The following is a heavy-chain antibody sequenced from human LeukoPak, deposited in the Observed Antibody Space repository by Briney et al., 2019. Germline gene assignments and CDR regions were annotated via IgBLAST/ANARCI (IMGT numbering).Heavy chain of an antibody. CDR3: ARVHGGVGATGY. Sequence: GGSLRLSCAASGFTYSSYEMNCVRQARGKGLVWVKYISSSSSTIDYADSVKGRFTISRDNAKNSVYMKMNSLRAEDTAVDYCARVHGGVGATGYWGQGTLVTVSS. CDR2: ISSSSSTI. D-gene: IGHD1-26*01. J-gene: IGHJ4*02. CDR1: GFTYSSYE. V-gene: IGHV3-48*03.